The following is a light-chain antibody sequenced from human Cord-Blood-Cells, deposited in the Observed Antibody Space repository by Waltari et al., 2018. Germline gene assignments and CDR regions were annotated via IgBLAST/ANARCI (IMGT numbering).Light chain of an antibody. J-gene: IGLJ1*01. CDR2: EGS. V-gene: IGLV2-23*01. CDR1: SSDVGSYNL. Sequence: QSALTQPASVSGSPGQSITISCTGTSSDVGSYNLVSWYQQHPGKAPKLMIYEGSKPPSGVSNRFSGSKSGNTASLTISGLQAEDEADYYCCSYAGSSTFYVFGTGTKVTVL. CDR3: CSYAGSSTFYV.